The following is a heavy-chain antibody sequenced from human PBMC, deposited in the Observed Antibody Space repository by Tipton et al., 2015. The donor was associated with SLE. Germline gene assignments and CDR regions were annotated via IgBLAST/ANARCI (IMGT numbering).Heavy chain of an antibody. Sequence: SLRLSCAASEFRFSSFWMSWVRQAPGKGLEWVANIKEDGSEKYYVDSVKGRFTISRDNAKNSLYLQMNSLRAEDTAVYYCAKARYSSGWLADYWGQGTLVTVSS. CDR2: IKEDGSEK. V-gene: IGHV3-7*03. D-gene: IGHD6-19*01. J-gene: IGHJ4*02. CDR1: EFRFSSFW. CDR3: AKARYSSGWLADY.